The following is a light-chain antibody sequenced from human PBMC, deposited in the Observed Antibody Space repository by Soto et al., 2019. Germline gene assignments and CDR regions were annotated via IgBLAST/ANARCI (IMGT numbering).Light chain of an antibody. Sequence: QSVLTQPPSASGTPGQRVTISCSGSSSNIGIASVKWCQQVPGPAPKLLIYSTNQRPSGVPDRISGSKSGTSATLAISGLRFEDEADYYCAVWDDSLSGWVFGGGTKLTVL. J-gene: IGLJ3*02. V-gene: IGLV1-47*02. CDR1: SSNIGIAS. CDR2: STN. CDR3: AVWDDSLSGWV.